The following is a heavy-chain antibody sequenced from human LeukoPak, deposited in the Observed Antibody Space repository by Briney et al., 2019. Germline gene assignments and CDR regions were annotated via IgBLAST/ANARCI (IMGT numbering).Heavy chain of an antibody. D-gene: IGHD3-16*02. V-gene: IGHV1-18*01. J-gene: IGHJ4*02. CDR1: GYTFTNYA. CDR2: ISAYNGDK. Sequence: ASVKVSCKASGYTFTNYAITWVRQAPGQGLEWMGWISAYNGDKRDSQRLQGRVTMTTGTPTSTAYMELRSLISDDTAIYYCARLRLGELSLGFDYWGQGTLVTVSS. CDR3: ARLRLGELSLGFDY.